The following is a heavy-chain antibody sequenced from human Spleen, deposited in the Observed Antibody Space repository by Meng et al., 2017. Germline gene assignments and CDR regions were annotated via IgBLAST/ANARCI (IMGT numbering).Heavy chain of an antibody. Sequence: KVSCKVSGYTLTEISIHWVRQAPGKGLEWMGIIYPGDSDTRYSPSFQGQVTISADKSINTAYLQWSSLKASDTAMYYCAKRSSTWDLDYWGQGTLVTVSS. V-gene: IGHV5-51*01. J-gene: IGHJ4*02. CDR2: IYPGDSDT. CDR3: AKRSSTWDLDY. D-gene: IGHD6-13*01. CDR1: GYTLTEIS.